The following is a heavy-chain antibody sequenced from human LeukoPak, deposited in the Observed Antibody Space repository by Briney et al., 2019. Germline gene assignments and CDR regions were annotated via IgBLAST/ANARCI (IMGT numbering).Heavy chain of an antibody. CDR3: ARGRYSYGYFDY. V-gene: IGHV4-34*01. CDR2: INHSGST. J-gene: IGHJ4*02. CDR1: GGSFSGYY. D-gene: IGHD5-18*01. Sequence: KTSETLSLTCAVYGGSFSGYYWSWIRQPPGKGLEWIGEINHSGSTNYNPSLESRVTISVDTSKNQFSLKLSSVTAADTAVYYCARGRYSYGYFDYWGQGTLVTVSS.